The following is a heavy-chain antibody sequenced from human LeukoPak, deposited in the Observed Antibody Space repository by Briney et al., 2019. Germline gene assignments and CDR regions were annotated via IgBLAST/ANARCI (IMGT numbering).Heavy chain of an antibody. Sequence: GGSLRLSCAASGFTLSNHWMIWVRQAPGKGLECVANIKQDGIEKYYLDSVKGRFTISRDNAKNSVYLQMNSLRAEDTAVYYCARDGSSSRRRIRFDPWGQGTLVTVSS. CDR1: GFTLSNHW. J-gene: IGHJ5*02. V-gene: IGHV3-7*01. CDR2: IKQDGIEK. CDR3: ARDGSSSRRRIRFDP. D-gene: IGHD6-13*01.